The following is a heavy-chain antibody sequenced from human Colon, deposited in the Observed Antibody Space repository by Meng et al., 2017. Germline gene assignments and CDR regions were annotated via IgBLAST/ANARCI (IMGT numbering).Heavy chain of an antibody. D-gene: IGHD6-19*01. Sequence: EVQLVESGGGLVQPGGSLRLACAASGFTFSSHWMHWVRHALGEGLVLVSRIDSDGSGTNYADSVKGRFTISRDNAKNTLYLQMNSLRAEDTAVYYCARAGFSSGLDPWGQGTLVTVSS. J-gene: IGHJ5*02. V-gene: IGHV3-74*01. CDR2: IDSDGSGT. CDR3: ARAGFSSGLDP. CDR1: GFTFSSHW.